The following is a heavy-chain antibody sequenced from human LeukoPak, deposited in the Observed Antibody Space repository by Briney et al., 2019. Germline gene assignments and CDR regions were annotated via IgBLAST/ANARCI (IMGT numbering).Heavy chain of an antibody. CDR3: ARDIRGDCSSTSCLNWFDH. CDR2: INPNSGGT. J-gene: IGHJ5*02. D-gene: IGHD2-2*01. CDR1: GYTFIGYY. Sequence: GASVKVSCKASGYTFIGYYMHWVRQAPGQGLEWMGWINPNSGGTNYAQKFQGRVTMTRDTSISTAYMELSSLRSDDTAVYYCARDIRGDCSSTSCLNWFDHWGQGTLVTVSS. V-gene: IGHV1-2*02.